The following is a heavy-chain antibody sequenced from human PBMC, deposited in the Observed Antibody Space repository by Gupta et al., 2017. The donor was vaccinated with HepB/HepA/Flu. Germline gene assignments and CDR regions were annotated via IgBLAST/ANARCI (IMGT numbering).Heavy chain of an antibody. D-gene: IGHD5-12*01. J-gene: IGHJ3*02. CDR1: GDSISNYY. Sequence: QVQLQESGPGLVKPSETLSLTCTFSGDSISNYYWSWIRQPAGKGLEWIGRIYVIGNNNYNPSIRRGKTEDNPSLKSRVTMSADTSKNQLSMKLSSVTAADTAVDDCARGYRAFDIWGQGTMVTVSS. V-gene: IGHV4-4*07. CDR2: IYVIGNNNYNPSIRRGKT. CDR3: ARGYRAFDI.